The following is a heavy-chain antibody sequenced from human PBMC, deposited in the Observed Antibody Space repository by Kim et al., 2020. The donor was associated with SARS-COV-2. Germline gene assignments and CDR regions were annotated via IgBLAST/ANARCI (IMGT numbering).Heavy chain of an antibody. Sequence: SETLSLTCTVSGGSISSYYWSWIRQPPGKGLEWIGYIYYSGSTNYNPSLKSRVTISVDTSKNQFSLKLSSVTAADTAVYYCARKANWGPYFDYWGQGTLVTVSS. CDR2: IYYSGST. CDR3: ARKANWGPYFDY. CDR1: GGSISSYY. V-gene: IGHV4-59*13. J-gene: IGHJ4*02. D-gene: IGHD7-27*01.